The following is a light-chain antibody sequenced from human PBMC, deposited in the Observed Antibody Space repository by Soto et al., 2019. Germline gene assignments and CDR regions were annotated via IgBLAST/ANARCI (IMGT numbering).Light chain of an antibody. J-gene: IGKJ1*01. CDR1: QSISNY. CDR3: QQYGGSPRT. CDR2: GAS. V-gene: IGKV3-20*01. Sequence: EIVLTQSPATLSLSPGDRATLSCRASQSISNYLAWYQQKRGQAPRLLIHGASNRATGIPDRFSGSGSGTDFTLTITRLEPEDFAVYYCQQYGGSPRTFGQGTKVDIK.